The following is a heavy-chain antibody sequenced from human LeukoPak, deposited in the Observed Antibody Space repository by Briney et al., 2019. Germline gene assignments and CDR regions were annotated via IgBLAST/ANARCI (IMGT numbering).Heavy chain of an antibody. CDR1: GFTFSSYA. Sequence: PGGSLRLSCAASGFTFSSYAMSWVRQAPGRGLEWVSGISWNSGSIGYADSVKGRFTISRDNAKNSLYLQMNSLSAEDTAVYYCARYNADSSAYWVNYYFDLWGRGTLVTVSS. CDR3: ARYNADSSAYWVNYYFDL. J-gene: IGHJ2*01. D-gene: IGHD3-22*01. CDR2: ISWNSGSI. V-gene: IGHV3-20*04.